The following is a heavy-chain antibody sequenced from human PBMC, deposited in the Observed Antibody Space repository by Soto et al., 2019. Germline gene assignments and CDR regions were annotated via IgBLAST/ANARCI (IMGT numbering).Heavy chain of an antibody. J-gene: IGHJ6*02. Sequence: AVGSLRLSCAASRFSFANYWMSWVRQAPGKGLEWVGHIKEDGNEKSYADSVKGRFTISRDNAKKSVYLQMNSMRAEDTAVYYCARGIDDQASYGMDLWGQGTTVTVSS. CDR2: IKEDGNEK. CDR3: ARGIDDQASYGMDL. V-gene: IGHV3-7*01. CDR1: RFSFANYW.